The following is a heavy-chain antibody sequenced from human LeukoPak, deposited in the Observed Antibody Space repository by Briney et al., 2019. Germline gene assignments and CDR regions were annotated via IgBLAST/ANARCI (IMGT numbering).Heavy chain of an antibody. CDR2: ISNNGGST. J-gene: IGHJ4*02. Sequence: PGGSLRLSCAASGFTFSSYAMHWVGQAPGKGLEYVSTISNNGGSTYYANSVKGRITISRDNSKNTLYLQMGSLRAEDMAVYYCARGHVSGSFLDYWGQGTLVTVSS. CDR1: GFTFSSYA. D-gene: IGHD1-26*01. CDR3: ARGHVSGSFLDY. V-gene: IGHV3-64*01.